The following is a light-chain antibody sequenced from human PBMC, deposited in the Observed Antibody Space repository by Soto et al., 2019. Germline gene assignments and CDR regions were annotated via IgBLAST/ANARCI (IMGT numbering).Light chain of an antibody. CDR1: STDVGASNN. CDR2: DVS. Sequence: QSALTQPRSVSGSHGHSVTISCTGTSTDVGASNNVSWYQQLPGRAPKLMIYDVSERPSGVPDRFPGSKSGNTASLTISGLQADDEADYYCCSYAVTFYVFGTGTKVTVL. V-gene: IGLV2-11*01. CDR3: CSYAVTFYV. J-gene: IGLJ1*01.